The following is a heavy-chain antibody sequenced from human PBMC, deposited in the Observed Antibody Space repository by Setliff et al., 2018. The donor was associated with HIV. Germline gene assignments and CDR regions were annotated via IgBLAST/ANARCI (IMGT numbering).Heavy chain of an antibody. CDR2: IIPLFDTS. J-gene: IGHJ1*01. Sequence: VKVSCKASGGTFSTYGLSWVRQAPGQGLEWMGGIIPLFDTSNYAQKFQGRVTITADESTSTAYMELSSLTSEDTAVYYCARGRGFSGSLTTVDFFEFWGQGTLVTVSS. CDR1: GGTFSTYG. D-gene: IGHD6-19*01. V-gene: IGHV1-69*13. CDR3: ARGRGFSGSLTTVDFFEF.